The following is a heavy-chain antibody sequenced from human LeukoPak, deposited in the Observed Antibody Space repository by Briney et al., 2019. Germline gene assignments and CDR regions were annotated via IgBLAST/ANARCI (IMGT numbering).Heavy chain of an antibody. J-gene: IGHJ6*04. CDR3: ASSALSPTWGV. CDR1: GFTFSSYW. V-gene: IGHV3-74*01. D-gene: IGHD7-27*01. CDR2: INPDGSST. Sequence: PGGSLRLSRAASGFTFSSYWMHWVRQAPGKGLMWVSRINPDGSSTNYADSVKGRFTISRDNAKSTLYLQMNSLRAEDTAVYYCASSALSPTWGVWGKGTTVTVSS.